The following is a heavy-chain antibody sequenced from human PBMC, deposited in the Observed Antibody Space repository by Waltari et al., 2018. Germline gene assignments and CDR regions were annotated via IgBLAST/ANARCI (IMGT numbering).Heavy chain of an antibody. CDR1: GYTFTSYY. CDR3: ARWGEYSSSSAVDV. V-gene: IGHV5-51*01. D-gene: IGHD6-6*01. CDR2: IYPGDSDT. Sequence: VQLVQSGAEVKKPGASVTVSCTASGYTFTSYYMHWVRQAHGQGLEWMGIIYPGDSDTRYSPSFQCQVTISADKSISNAYLQWSSLKASDTAMYYCARWGEYSSSSAVDVWGKGTTVTVSS. J-gene: IGHJ6*04.